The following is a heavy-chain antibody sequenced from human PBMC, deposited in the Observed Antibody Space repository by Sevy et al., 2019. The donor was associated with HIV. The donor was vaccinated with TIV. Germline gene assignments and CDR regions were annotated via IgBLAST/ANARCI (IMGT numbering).Heavy chain of an antibody. Sequence: GGSLRLSCAASGFTFSTYWMTWVRQAPGQGLEWVANIKEDGRAKYYVDSVKGRFTISRDNAKNSLYLPVNTLSAEDTAVYYCARDSAGYGGYAHWGQGTLVTVSS. CDR2: IKEDGRAK. CDR1: GFTFSTYW. D-gene: IGHD5-12*01. V-gene: IGHV3-7*01. J-gene: IGHJ1*01. CDR3: ARDSAGYGGYAH.